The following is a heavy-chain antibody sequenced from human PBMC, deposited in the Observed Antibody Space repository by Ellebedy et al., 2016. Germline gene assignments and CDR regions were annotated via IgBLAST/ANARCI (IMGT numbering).Heavy chain of an antibody. J-gene: IGHJ4*02. CDR3: PRGEDTMVRRDFDY. CDR2: INHRGSI. Sequence: SETLSLTCTVSGYSISSAYDWVWIRQPPGTGLEWIGSINHRGSIDYNPSLKSRVTISIDTSKNQFSLNLTAVTATDTAVYYFPRGEDTMVRRDFDYWGQGTLVTVSS. CDR1: GYSISSAYD. V-gene: IGHV4-38-2*02. D-gene: IGHD3-10*01.